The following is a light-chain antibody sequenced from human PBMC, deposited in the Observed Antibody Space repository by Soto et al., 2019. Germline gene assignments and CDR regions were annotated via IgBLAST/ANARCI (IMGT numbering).Light chain of an antibody. V-gene: IGKV3-11*01. CDR2: DAS. CDR3: HQRSNWPLNPLT. CDR1: QSVSSY. J-gene: IGKJ4*01. Sequence: EIVLTQSPATLSLSPGERATLSCRASQSVSSYLAWYQQKPGQAPRLLIYDASNRATGIPARFSGSGSGTDFTLTISSLEPEDFAVYYCHQRSNWPLNPLTFGGGTKVEIK.